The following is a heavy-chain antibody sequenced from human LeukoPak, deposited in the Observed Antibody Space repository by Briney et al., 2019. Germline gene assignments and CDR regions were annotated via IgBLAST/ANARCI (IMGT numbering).Heavy chain of an antibody. CDR1: GFTFITYA. CDR3: AKTTGYSYGYEGYFDY. J-gene: IGHJ4*02. V-gene: IGHV3-23*01. CDR2: ISNTGGNT. D-gene: IGHD5-18*01. Sequence: PGGSLRLSCAASGFTFITYAMTWVRQAPGKGLEWVSAISNTGGNTYYADSVRGRFTISRDNSKNTLYLQMNSLRADDTGVYYCAKTTGYSYGYEGYFDYWGQGTLVTVSS.